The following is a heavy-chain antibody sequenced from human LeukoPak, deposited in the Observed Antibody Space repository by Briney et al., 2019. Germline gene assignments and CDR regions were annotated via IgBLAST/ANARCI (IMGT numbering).Heavy chain of an antibody. CDR2: IYYSGSP. V-gene: IGHV4-59*12. Sequence: SETLSLTCIVSDDSISSYYWSWIRQPPGKGLEWIGYIYYSGSPVYNPSLKSRVTISVDTSKNQFSLKLSSVTAADTAVYYCARVHSSGWSSFDYWGQGTLVTVSS. D-gene: IGHD6-19*01. CDR3: ARVHSSGWSSFDY. CDR1: DDSISSYY. J-gene: IGHJ4*02.